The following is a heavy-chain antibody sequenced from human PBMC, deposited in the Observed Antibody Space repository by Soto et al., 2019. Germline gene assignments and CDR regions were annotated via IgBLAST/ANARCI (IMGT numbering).Heavy chain of an antibody. D-gene: IGHD3-22*01. CDR3: GRDLITLTSP. CDR2: TYYSGST. J-gene: IGHJ5*02. CDR1: GGLISRGGYY. Sequence: SETLSLTCTVSGGLISRGGYYWSWLRQHPGKGLAWLGYTYYSGSTYYNPSLKSRVTISVDTSKNQFPLKLSSVTSADTAVYYCGRDLITLTSPWGRGTLVTVSS. V-gene: IGHV4-31*03.